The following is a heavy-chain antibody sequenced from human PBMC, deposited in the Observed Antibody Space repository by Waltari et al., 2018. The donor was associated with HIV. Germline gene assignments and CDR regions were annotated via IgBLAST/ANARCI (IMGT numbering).Heavy chain of an antibody. CDR2: IYHSGGS. V-gene: IGHV4-38-2*02. CDR3: ARDGVEGWDIVVPPPIGSRGMDV. J-gene: IGHJ6*02. CDR1: GYSINTGHY. D-gene: IGHD2-21*01. Sequence: QVQLQESGPGLVKPSETLSLTCDVSGYSINTGHYWGWIRQPPGGGLEGLGSIYHSGGSYHTPALKSRVTISVDASKNQFSLKLTSVTAADTAVYYCARDGVEGWDIVVPPPIGSRGMDVWGQGTTVTVSS.